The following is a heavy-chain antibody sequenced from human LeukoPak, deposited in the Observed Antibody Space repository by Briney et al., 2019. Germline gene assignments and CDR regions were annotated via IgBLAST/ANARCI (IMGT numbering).Heavy chain of an antibody. CDR2: ISSRSSYI. J-gene: IGHJ4*02. CDR1: GFTFSSYS. D-gene: IGHD3-22*01. V-gene: IGHV3-21*01. CDR3: ARDVYYDSSGYLDFDY. Sequence: PGGSLRLSCAASGFTFSSYSMNWVRQAPAKGLEWVSSISSRSSYIYYTDSVKGRFTISRDNAKNSLYLQMNSLRAEDTAVYYCARDVYYDSSGYLDFDYWGQGTLVTVSS.